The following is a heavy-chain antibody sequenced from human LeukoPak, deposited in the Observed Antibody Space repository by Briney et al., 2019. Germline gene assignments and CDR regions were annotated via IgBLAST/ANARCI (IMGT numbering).Heavy chain of an antibody. Sequence: SETLSLTCMGSGGSLSSYYWSWIRPPPGKGLEWIGYIYYSGSTNYNPSLKSRVTISVDTSKNQSSLKLSSVTAADTAVYYCARVTIEYCSSTSCYPYYYYYMDVWGKGTTVTVYS. J-gene: IGHJ6*03. CDR1: GGSLSSYY. V-gene: IGHV4-59*01. CDR3: ARVTIEYCSSTSCYPYYYYYMDV. D-gene: IGHD2-2*01. CDR2: IYYSGST.